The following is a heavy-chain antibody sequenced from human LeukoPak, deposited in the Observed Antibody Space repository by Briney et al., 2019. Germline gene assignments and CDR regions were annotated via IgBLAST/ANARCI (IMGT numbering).Heavy chain of an antibody. CDR2: ISYDGSNK. J-gene: IGHJ4*02. D-gene: IGHD3-22*01. CDR3: AKEDSSGHWFDY. Sequence: GRSLRLSCAASGFTFSSYGMHWVRQAPGKGLEWVAVISYDGSNKYYADSVKGRFTISRDNSKNTLYLQMNSLRAEDTAVYYCAKEDSSGHWFDYWGQGTLVTVTS. CDR1: GFTFSSYG. V-gene: IGHV3-30*18.